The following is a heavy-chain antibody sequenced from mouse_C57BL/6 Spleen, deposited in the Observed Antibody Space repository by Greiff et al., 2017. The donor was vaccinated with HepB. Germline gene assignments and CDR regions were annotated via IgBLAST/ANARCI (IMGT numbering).Heavy chain of an antibody. J-gene: IGHJ3*01. D-gene: IGHD3-2*02. CDR1: GFSLTSYG. V-gene: IGHV2-6*01. CDR2: IWGVGST. Sequence: QVQLQQSGPGLVAPSQSLSITCTVSGFSLTSYGVDWVRQSPGKGLEWLGVIWGVGSTNYNSALKSRLSISKDNSKSQVFLKMNSLQTDDTAMYYCASSDSSGYLFAYWGQGTLVTVSA. CDR3: ASSDSSGYLFAY.